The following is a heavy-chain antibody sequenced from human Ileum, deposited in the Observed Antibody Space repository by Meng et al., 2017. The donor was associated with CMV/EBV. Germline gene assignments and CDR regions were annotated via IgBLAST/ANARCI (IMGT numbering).Heavy chain of an antibody. CDR1: GFTFSSYG. CDR3: ATGQERYHY. J-gene: IGHJ4*02. D-gene: IGHD1-1*01. CDR2: LSASGDST. Sequence: GESLKISCAASGFTFSSYGMTWVRQAPGKGLEWVSALSASGDSTFYADSVKGRFTISRDNSKNTLYLQMNSLGAEDTAVYYCATGQERYHYWGQATLVTVSS. V-gene: IGHV3-23*01.